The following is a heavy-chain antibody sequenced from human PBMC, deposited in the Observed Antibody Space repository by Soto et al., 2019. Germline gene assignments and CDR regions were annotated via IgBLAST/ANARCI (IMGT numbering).Heavy chain of an antibody. V-gene: IGHV3-23*01. J-gene: IGHJ4*02. Sequence: GGSLRLSCAASGFTCGSYAMSWVRQAPGKGLEWVSDISGSGASTCYADSVKVRFTISRDNSKNTLYLQMNSLRAEDTAVYYCAKRGNDSSGYYQDYFDYWGQGPLVTVSS. CDR1: GFTCGSYA. CDR2: ISGSGAST. CDR3: AKRGNDSSGYYQDYFDY. D-gene: IGHD3-22*01.